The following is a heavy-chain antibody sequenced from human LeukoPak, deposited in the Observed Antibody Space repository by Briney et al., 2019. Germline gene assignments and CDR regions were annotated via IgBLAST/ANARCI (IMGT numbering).Heavy chain of an antibody. CDR2: ISWNSGSI. Sequence: GGSLRLSCAASGFAFDDYAMHWVRQAPGKGLEWVSGISWNSGSIGYADSVKGRFTISRDSAKNSLYLQMNSLRAEDTALYYCAKEGGLYWGQGTLVTVSS. J-gene: IGHJ4*02. CDR3: AKEGGLY. D-gene: IGHD2-15*01. V-gene: IGHV3-9*01. CDR1: GFAFDDYA.